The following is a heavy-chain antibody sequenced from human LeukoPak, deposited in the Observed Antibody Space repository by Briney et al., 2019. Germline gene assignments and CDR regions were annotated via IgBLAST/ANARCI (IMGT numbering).Heavy chain of an antibody. CDR1: GYTFTSYY. Sequence: ASVKVSCKASGYTFTSYYMHWVRQAPGQGLEWMGIINPSGGSTSYAQRFQGRVTMTRDTSTSTVYMELSSLRSEDTAVYYCAREQSVVPAANNGFDPWGQGTLVTVSS. CDR2: INPSGGST. J-gene: IGHJ5*02. V-gene: IGHV1-46*01. CDR3: AREQSVVPAANNGFDP. D-gene: IGHD2-2*01.